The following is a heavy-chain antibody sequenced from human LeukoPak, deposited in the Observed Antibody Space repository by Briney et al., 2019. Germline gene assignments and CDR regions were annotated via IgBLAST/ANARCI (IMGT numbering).Heavy chain of an antibody. CDR1: GGSFSGYY. D-gene: IGHD2-2*01. CDR3: STSRGSHMDV. Sequence: SETLSLTCAVYGGSFSGYYWSWIRQSPGKGLEWIGEINHSGSTNYNPSLKSRVTISVDTSKNQFSLKLSSVTVADTAVYYCSTSRGSHMDVWGKGTTVTVSS. J-gene: IGHJ6*03. CDR2: INHSGST. V-gene: IGHV4-34*01.